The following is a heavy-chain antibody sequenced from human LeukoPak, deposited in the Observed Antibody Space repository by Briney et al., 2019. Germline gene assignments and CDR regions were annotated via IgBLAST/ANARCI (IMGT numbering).Heavy chain of an antibody. J-gene: IGHJ6*02. Sequence: GASVKVSCKASGGTFSSYAISWVRQAPGQGLEWMGRIIPILGIANYAQKFQGRVTITADKSTSTAYMELSSLRSEDTAVYYCARDLVAAAGTYYYYYGMDVWGQGTTVTVSS. V-gene: IGHV1-69*04. CDR2: IIPILGIA. CDR3: ARDLVAAAGTYYYYYGMDV. D-gene: IGHD6-13*01. CDR1: GGTFSSYA.